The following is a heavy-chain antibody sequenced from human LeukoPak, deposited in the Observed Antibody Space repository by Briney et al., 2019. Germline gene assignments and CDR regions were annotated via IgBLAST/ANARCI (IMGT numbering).Heavy chain of an antibody. Sequence: PGGSLRLSCAASGVTFSSYRMNWVRQAPGKGLGWVSSISSSSSYIYYADSVKGRFTISRDNAKNSLYLQMNSLRAEDTAVYYCAREGQSMVATADYWGQGTLVTVSS. D-gene: IGHD5-12*01. CDR3: AREGQSMVATADY. CDR1: GVTFSSYR. CDR2: ISSSSSYI. J-gene: IGHJ4*02. V-gene: IGHV3-21*01.